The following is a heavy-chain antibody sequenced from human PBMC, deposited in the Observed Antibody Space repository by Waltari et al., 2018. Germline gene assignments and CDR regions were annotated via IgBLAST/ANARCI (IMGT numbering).Heavy chain of an antibody. J-gene: IGHJ4*02. V-gene: IGHV1-2*06. Sequence: QVQLVQSGAEVKKSGASVKVSCKASGYTFTDFFIHWVRQAPGQGLEWMGRINPNSGDTSCAQGFQGRVTMTGDTSITTAYMELTGLRSDDTAIYYCARSGGGTTTFGVAEWGQGSLVTVSS. CDR3: ARSGGGTTTFGVAE. CDR2: INPNSGDT. CDR1: GYTFTDFF. D-gene: IGHD3-3*01.